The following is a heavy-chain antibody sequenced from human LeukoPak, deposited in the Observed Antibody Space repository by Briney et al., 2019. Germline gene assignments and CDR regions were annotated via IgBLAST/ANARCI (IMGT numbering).Heavy chain of an antibody. Sequence: VGSLRLSCVASGLNFDDSAMHWVRQAPGKGLEWVSLISADGGSTFSADSVKGRSSISRDTSKNSLYLQMNSLRSEDAAMYYCAKESGKFDYWGQGTLVAVSS. CDR2: ISADGGST. J-gene: IGHJ4*02. CDR3: AKESGKFDY. V-gene: IGHV3-43*02. CDR1: GLNFDDSA.